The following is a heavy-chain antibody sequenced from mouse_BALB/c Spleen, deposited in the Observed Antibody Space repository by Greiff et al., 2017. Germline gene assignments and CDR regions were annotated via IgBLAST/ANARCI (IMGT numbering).Heavy chain of an antibody. CDR1: GYTFTSYY. V-gene: IGHV1S81*02. Sequence: VQLQQSGAELVKPGASVKLSCKASGYTFTSYYMYWVKQRPGQGLEWIGEINPSNGGTNFNEKFKSKATLTVDKSSSTAYMQLSSLTSEDSAVYYCTRSAHYGYDLAWFAYWGQGTLVTVSA. J-gene: IGHJ3*01. CDR3: TRSAHYGYDLAWFAY. CDR2: INPSNGGT. D-gene: IGHD2-2*01.